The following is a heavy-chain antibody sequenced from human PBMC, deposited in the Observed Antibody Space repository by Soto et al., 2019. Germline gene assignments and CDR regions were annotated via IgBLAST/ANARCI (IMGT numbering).Heavy chain of an antibody. V-gene: IGHV4-34*01. J-gene: IGHJ5*02. Sequence: PSETLSLTCAVYGGSFSGYYWSWIRQPPRKGLEWIGEINHSGSTNYNPSLKSRVTISVDTSKNQFSLKLSSVTAADTAVYYCARGYCTNGVCYRKNNWFDPWGQGTQVTVSS. CDR1: GGSFSGYY. CDR3: ARGYCTNGVCYRKNNWFDP. CDR2: INHSGST. D-gene: IGHD2-8*01.